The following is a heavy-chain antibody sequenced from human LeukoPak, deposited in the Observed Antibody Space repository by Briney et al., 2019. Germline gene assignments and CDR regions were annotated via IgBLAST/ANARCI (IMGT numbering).Heavy chain of an antibody. CDR3: ARVGGSSWYSRDY. Sequence: ASVKVFCKASGYTFTSYDINWVRQATGHGLEWMGWMNPNSGNTGYAQKFQGRVTMTRNTSISTAYMELSSLRSEDTAVYYCARVGGSSWYSRDYWGQGTLVTVSS. D-gene: IGHD6-13*01. J-gene: IGHJ4*02. CDR2: MNPNSGNT. CDR1: GYTFTSYD. V-gene: IGHV1-8*01.